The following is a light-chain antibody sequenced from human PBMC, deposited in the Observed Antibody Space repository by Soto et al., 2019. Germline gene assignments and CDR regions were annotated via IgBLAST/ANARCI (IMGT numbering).Light chain of an antibody. CDR3: QHCFSTPLLT. V-gene: IGKV1-39*01. Sequence: DIQMTQSPSSLSASVGDRVTITCRASQSISTVLNWYQQKPGKAPKLLSYGASNLESGVPSTFSGSGSGTDFTLTISTLQPEYFATYSCQHCFSTPLLTFGGGTKVEIK. CDR2: GAS. J-gene: IGKJ4*01. CDR1: QSISTV.